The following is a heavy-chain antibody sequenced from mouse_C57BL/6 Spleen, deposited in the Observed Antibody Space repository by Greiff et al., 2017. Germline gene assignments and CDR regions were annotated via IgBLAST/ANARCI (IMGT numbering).Heavy chain of an antibody. Sequence: VQLKQSGAVLVRPGASVKLSCTASGFNFKDYYMHWVKQRPEQGLEWIGRIDPEDGDTEYAPKFQGKATMTADTSSNTAYLQLSSLTSEDTAVYYCTSLITTVVDYWGQGTTLTVSS. CDR2: IDPEDGDT. J-gene: IGHJ2*01. CDR1: GFNFKDYY. D-gene: IGHD1-1*01. V-gene: IGHV14-1*01. CDR3: TSLITTVVDY.